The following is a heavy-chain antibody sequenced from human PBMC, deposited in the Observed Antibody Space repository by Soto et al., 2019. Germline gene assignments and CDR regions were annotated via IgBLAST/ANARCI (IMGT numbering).Heavy chain of an antibody. CDR3: AKDYYYDSSGYPDAFDI. J-gene: IGHJ3*02. CDR1: GFTFSSYA. D-gene: IGHD3-22*01. CDR2: ISGSGGST. Sequence: GGSLRLSCAASGFTFSSYAMSWVRQAPGKGLEWVSAISGSGGSTYYADSVKGRFTISRDNSKNTLYLQMNSLRAEDTAVYYCAKDYYYDSSGYPDAFDIRGQGTMVTVSS. V-gene: IGHV3-23*01.